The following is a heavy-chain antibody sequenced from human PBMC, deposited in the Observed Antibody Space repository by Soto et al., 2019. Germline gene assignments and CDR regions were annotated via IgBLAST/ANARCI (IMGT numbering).Heavy chain of an antibody. CDR2: IIPIFGTA. J-gene: IGHJ4*02. V-gene: IGHV1-69*01. CDR1: GGTFSSYA. D-gene: IGHD5-12*01. CDR3: AREDLGDGYNSGIFDY. Sequence: QVQLAQSGAEVKKPGSSVKVSCKASGGTFSSYAISWVRQAPGQGLEWMGGIIPIFGTANYAQKFQGRVTITADESTSTAYMELSSLRSEDTAVYYCAREDLGDGYNSGIFDYWGQGTLVTVSS.